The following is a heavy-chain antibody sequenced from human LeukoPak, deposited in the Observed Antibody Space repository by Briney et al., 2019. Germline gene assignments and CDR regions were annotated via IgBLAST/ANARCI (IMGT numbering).Heavy chain of an antibody. CDR1: GASISSSNSY. CDR3: ARQTGSGLFILP. CDR2: IYYSGNT. V-gene: IGHV4-39*01. Sequence: SETLSLTCSVSGASISSSNSYWGWIRQPPGKGLEWIGSIYYSGNTYYNASLKSQVSISIDTSKNQFSLRLTSVTAADAAVYYCARQTGSGLFILPGGQGTLVTVSS. D-gene: IGHD3/OR15-3a*01. J-gene: IGHJ4*02.